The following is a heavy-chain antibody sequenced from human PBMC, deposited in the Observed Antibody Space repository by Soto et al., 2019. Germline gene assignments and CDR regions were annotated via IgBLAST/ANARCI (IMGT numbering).Heavy chain of an antibody. J-gene: IGHJ6*02. V-gene: IGHV3-21*01. CDR2: ISSSSSYI. D-gene: IGHD6-13*01. CDR3: ARVMTPSPLGGAAAGTRGLYYYYYGMDV. Sequence: GGSLRLSCAASGFTFSSYSMNCVRQAPGKGLEWVSSISSSSSYIYYADSVKGRFTISRDNAKNSLYLQMNSLRAEDTAVYYCARVMTPSPLGGAAAGTRGLYYYYYGMDVWGQGTTVTSP. CDR1: GFTFSSYS.